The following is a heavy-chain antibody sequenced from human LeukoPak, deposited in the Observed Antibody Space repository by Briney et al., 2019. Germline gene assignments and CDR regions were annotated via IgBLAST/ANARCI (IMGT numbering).Heavy chain of an antibody. Sequence: PEESLRLSSAASGFTFSSYAMSWVRQAPGKGLEWVSAISGSGGSTYYADSVKGRFTISRDNSKNTLYLQMNSLRAEDTAVYYCAKDLPPGPYRYYYYGMDVWGQGTTVTVSS. D-gene: IGHD2-2*01. J-gene: IGHJ6*02. CDR2: ISGSGGST. CDR1: GFTFSSYA. V-gene: IGHV3-23*01. CDR3: AKDLPPGPYRYYYYGMDV.